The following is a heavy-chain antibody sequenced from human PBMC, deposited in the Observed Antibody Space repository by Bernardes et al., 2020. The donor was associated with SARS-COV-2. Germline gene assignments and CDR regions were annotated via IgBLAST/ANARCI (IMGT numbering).Heavy chain of an antibody. CDR3: ARRNTFSNGYKYYYAMDV. CDR1: GYMFTSYG. J-gene: IGHJ6*02. D-gene: IGHD6-19*01. Sequence: SVKVSCKASGYMFTSYGISWVRQAPGQGLEWMGWIAVYNLHTNYAQKLEGRVTMTTDIPTNTVYMELRSLRSDDTAVYYCARRNTFSNGYKYYYAMDVWGQGTTVTVSS. V-gene: IGHV1-18*01. CDR2: IAVYNLHT.